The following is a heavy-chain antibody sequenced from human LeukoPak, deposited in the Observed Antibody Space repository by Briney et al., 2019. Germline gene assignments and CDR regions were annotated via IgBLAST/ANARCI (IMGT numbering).Heavy chain of an antibody. CDR3: AREPVTGSVY. D-gene: IGHD4-17*01. CDR2: ISSTGSYI. V-gene: IGHV3-21*01. J-gene: IGHJ4*02. Sequence: GGSLRLSCAASGFTFSSYSMNWVRQAPGKGLEWVSSISSTGSYIYYADSVKGRFIVSRDNAKNSLYLQMNSLRGEDTAVYYCAREPVTGSVYWGQGTLVTVSS. CDR1: GFTFSSYS.